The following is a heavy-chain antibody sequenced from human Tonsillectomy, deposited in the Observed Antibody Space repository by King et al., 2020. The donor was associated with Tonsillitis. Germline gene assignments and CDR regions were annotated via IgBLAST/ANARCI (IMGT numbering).Heavy chain of an antibody. CDR1: GYSFTTYW. CDR2: IDPTDSYT. D-gene: IGHD6-13*01. Sequence: QLVQSGAEVKKPGESLRISCKGSGYSFTTYWISWVRQVPGKGLEWMGRIDPTDSYTNYSPSFQGHVTISTDKSLSTAYLQWSSLRASDTAIYYCARHRRIAAARDWGQGTLVSVSS. J-gene: IGHJ4*02. V-gene: IGHV5-10-1*01. CDR3: ARHRRIAAARD.